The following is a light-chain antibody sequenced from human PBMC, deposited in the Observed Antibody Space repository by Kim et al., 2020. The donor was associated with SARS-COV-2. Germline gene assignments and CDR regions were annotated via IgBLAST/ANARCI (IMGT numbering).Light chain of an antibody. V-gene: IGLV1-40*01. CDR2: NNN. CDR1: RFNIGGRFD. CDR3: QSYDSSLSASV. J-gene: IGLJ3*02. Sequence: SVLTQPPSVSGAPGQRVTISCTGGRFNIGGRFDVHWYQHLPGAVPKLLIYNNNNRPSGVPERFSGSKSGTSASLAITGLQAEDEAVYYCQSYDSSLSASVFGGGTQLAVL.